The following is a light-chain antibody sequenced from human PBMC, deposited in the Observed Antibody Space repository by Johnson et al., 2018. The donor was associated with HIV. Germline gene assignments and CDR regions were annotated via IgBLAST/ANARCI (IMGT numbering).Light chain of an antibody. V-gene: IGLV1-51*02. CDR3: GTWDNSLSAGV. Sequence: QPVLTQPPSVSAAPGQKVTIPCSGSSSNIGKNSVSWYQQLPGTAPKLLIYESNKRPSGIPDRFSGSKSGTSATLGISGLQTGDEADYYCGTWDNSLSAGVFGSGTKVTVL. J-gene: IGLJ1*01. CDR1: SSNIGKNS. CDR2: ESN.